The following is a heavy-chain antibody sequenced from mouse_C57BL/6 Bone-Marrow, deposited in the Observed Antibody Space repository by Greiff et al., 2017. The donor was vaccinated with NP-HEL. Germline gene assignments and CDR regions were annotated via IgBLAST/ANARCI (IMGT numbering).Heavy chain of an antibody. D-gene: IGHD3-3*01. Sequence: EVQRVESGPVLVKPGASVKMSCKASGYTFTDYYMNWVKQSHGKSLEWIGVINPYNGGTSYNQKFKGKATLTVDKSSSTAYMELNSLTSEDSAVYYCALGYYFDYWGQGTTLTVSS. CDR2: INPYNGGT. CDR3: ALGYYFDY. J-gene: IGHJ2*01. CDR1: GYTFTDYY. V-gene: IGHV1-19*01.